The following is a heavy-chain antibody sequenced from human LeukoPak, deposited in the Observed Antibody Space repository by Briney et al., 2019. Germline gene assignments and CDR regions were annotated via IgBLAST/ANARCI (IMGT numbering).Heavy chain of an antibody. CDR1: GFTFDDYG. V-gene: IGHV3-33*08. Sequence: VRPGGSLRLSCAASGFTFDDYGMHWVRQAPGKGLEWVALLYFDGSNKYYADSVKGRFTISRDNSMNTVYLQMNSLRAEDTAVYHCARDRGTTVNRGVITPGFFDYWGQGTLVTVSS. D-gene: IGHD3-10*01. CDR2: LYFDGSNK. CDR3: ARDRGTTVNRGVITPGFFDY. J-gene: IGHJ4*02.